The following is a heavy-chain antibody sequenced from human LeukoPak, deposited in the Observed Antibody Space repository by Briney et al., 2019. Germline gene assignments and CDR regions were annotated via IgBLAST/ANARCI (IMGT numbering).Heavy chain of an antibody. CDR1: GGSISSSSYY. D-gene: IGHD3-3*01. Sequence: PSETLSLTCTVSGGSISSSSYYWGWIRQPPGKGLEWIGSIYYSGSTYYNPSLKSRVTISVDTSKNQFSLKLGSVTAADTAVYYCARIRSATIFGVVIIQELGSDGNWFDPWGQGTLVTVSS. V-gene: IGHV4-39*07. CDR2: IYYSGST. J-gene: IGHJ5*02. CDR3: ARIRSATIFGVVIIQELGSDGNWFDP.